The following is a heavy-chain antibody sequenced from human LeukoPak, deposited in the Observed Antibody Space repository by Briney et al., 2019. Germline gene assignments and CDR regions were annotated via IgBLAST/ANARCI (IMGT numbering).Heavy chain of an antibody. Sequence: GSLRLSCAASGFTVSSNYMSWVRQAPGKGLEWVSVIYSGGSTYYADSVKGRFTISRDNSKNTLYLQMNSLRAEDTAVYYCARDRPGYSSSFDAFDIWGQGTMVTVSS. J-gene: IGHJ3*02. CDR2: IYSGGST. CDR1: GFTVSSNY. V-gene: IGHV3-53*01. D-gene: IGHD6-13*01. CDR3: ARDRPGYSSSFDAFDI.